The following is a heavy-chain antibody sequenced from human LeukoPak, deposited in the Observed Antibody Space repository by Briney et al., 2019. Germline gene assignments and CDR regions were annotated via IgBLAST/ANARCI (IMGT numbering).Heavy chain of an antibody. J-gene: IGHJ6*02. Sequence: GGSLRLSCTVSGFTFDDYAMHWVRHTPGKGLEWVAGITWNRDNIGYGDSVKGRFTIPRDNVKNVLYLQMNSLRPEDTALYYCAKDLSSAITSALVLDVWGQGTTV. D-gene: IGHD3-22*01. CDR1: GFTFDDYA. V-gene: IGHV3-9*01. CDR3: AKDLSSAITSALVLDV. CDR2: ITWNRDNI.